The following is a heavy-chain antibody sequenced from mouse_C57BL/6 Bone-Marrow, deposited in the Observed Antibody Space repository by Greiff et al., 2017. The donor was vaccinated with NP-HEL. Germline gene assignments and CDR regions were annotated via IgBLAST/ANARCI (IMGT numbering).Heavy chain of an antibody. D-gene: IGHD1-1*01. CDR1: GYTFTSYW. J-gene: IGHJ2*01. Sequence: QVQLQQPGAELVMPGASVKLSCKASGYTFTSYWMHWVKQRPGQGLEWIGEIDPSDSYTNYNQKFKGKSTLTVDKSSSTAYVQLSSLTSEYSAVYYSARGRYYGSSPFDYWGQGTTLTVSS. CDR2: IDPSDSYT. V-gene: IGHV1-69*01. CDR3: ARGRYYGSSPFDY.